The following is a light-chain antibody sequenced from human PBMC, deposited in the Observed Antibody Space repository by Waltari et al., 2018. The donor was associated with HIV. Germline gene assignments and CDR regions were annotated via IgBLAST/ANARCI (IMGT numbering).Light chain of an antibody. CDR2: SDN. V-gene: IGLV2-14*02. CDR1: ASDVGTYKL. J-gene: IGLJ2*01. Sequence: QSALTQPASVSASPGQSITISCTATASDVGTYKLVSWYHQHQGQAPKLLIYSDNELPSGLSSRFSGSRSDNTSSLTISVLQTEDEAYYSCGAYGKSATRVVFGGGTKLTFL. CDR3: GAYGKSATRVV.